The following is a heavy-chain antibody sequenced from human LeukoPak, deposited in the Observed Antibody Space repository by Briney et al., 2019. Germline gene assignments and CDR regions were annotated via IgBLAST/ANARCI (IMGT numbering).Heavy chain of an antibody. CDR3: ARHYDYYDSSGYIDAFDI. D-gene: IGHD3-22*01. CDR2: IYTSGST. CDR1: GGSISSGSYY. Sequence: SETLSLTCTVSGGSISSGSYYWSWIRQPAGKGLEWIGRIYTSGSTNYNPSLKSRVTISVDTSKNQFSLKLSSVTAADTAVYYCARHYDYYDSSGYIDAFDIWGQGTMVTVSS. V-gene: IGHV4-61*02. J-gene: IGHJ3*02.